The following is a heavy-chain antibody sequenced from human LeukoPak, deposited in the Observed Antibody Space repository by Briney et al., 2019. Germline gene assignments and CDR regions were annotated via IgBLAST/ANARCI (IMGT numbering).Heavy chain of an antibody. CDR3: AKSGLRYFDWSSYYFDY. D-gene: IGHD3-9*01. CDR1: GFTFSSYA. Sequence: GGSLRLSCAASGFTFSSYAMSWVRQAPGKGLEWVSAISAGGGSTYFADSVKGRFTISRDNSKNTLYLQMNSLRAEDTAVYYCAKSGLRYFDWSSYYFDYWGQGTLVTVSS. V-gene: IGHV3-23*01. CDR2: ISAGGGST. J-gene: IGHJ4*02.